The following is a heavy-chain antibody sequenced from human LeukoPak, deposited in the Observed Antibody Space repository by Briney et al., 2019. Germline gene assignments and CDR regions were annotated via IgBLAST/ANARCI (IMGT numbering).Heavy chain of an antibody. CDR3: VRQNLLVATSNPTFDY. CDR1: GGSISSNSYY. V-gene: IGHV4-39*01. J-gene: IGHJ4*02. Sequence: SETLSLTCTVSGGSISSNSYYWGWIRQPPGKGLEWLGSIYYSGSTYYNPSLKSRVTISVDTSKNQFSLKLSSVTAADTAVYYCVRQNLLVATSNPTFDYWGQGTLVTVSS. D-gene: IGHD5-12*01. CDR2: IYYSGST.